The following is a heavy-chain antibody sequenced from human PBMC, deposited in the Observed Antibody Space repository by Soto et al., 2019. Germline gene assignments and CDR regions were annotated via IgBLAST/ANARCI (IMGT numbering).Heavy chain of an antibody. Sequence: PGGSLRLSCAASGFTFGNYWMHWVRQAPGRGLEWVSRMNSDGSRIDYADSVKGRFTVSRDNAKNTLYLQMNSLRAEDTAVYYCATAEVDYWGPGTLVTVSS. CDR1: GFTFGNYW. CDR2: MNSDGSRI. V-gene: IGHV3-74*01. CDR3: ATAEVDY. J-gene: IGHJ4*02.